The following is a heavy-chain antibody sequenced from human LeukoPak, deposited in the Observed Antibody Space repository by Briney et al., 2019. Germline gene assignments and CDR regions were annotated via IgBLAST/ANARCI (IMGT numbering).Heavy chain of an antibody. CDR2: ISSGSSAI. D-gene: IGHD3/OR15-3a*01. CDR3: ARYGLGAHAFDI. J-gene: IGHJ3*02. CDR1: GFTFSASN. V-gene: IGHV3-48*02. Sequence: PGGSLRLSCAASGFTFSASNMNWVRQAPEKGLEWVSSISSGSSAIYYADSVRGRFTISRDNAKKSLYLQMNSLRDEDTAVYYCARYGLGAHAFDIWGQGTMVTVSS.